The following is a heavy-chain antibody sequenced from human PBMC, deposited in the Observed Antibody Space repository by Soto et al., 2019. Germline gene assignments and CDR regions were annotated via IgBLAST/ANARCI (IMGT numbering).Heavy chain of an antibody. D-gene: IGHD6-13*01. CDR1: GYTFTSYA. CDR3: ASDSSSWYSTGWFDP. CDR2: INAGNGNT. Sequence: QVQLVQSGAEVKKPGASVKVSCKASGYTFTSYAMHWVRQAPGQRLEWMGWINAGNGNTKYSQKFQGRVTITRDTSASTAYMELSSLRSEETAVYYCASDSSSWYSTGWFDPWGQGTLVTVSS. V-gene: IGHV1-3*01. J-gene: IGHJ5*02.